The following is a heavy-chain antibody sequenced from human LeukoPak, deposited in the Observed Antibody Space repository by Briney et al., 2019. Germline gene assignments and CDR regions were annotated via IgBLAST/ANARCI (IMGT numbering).Heavy chain of an antibody. Sequence: GGSLRLSCAASGFTFSNYGMAWVRQAPGKGLEWVSGISDTGDSAYYADSVRGRFTISRDSSKNTLYLQMNSLRAEDTAVYYCAKDSTGGYYDSSGYYHDAFDIWGQGTMVTVSS. V-gene: IGHV3-23*01. CDR2: ISDTGDSA. CDR3: AKDSTGGYYDSSGYYHDAFDI. J-gene: IGHJ3*02. CDR1: GFTFSNYG. D-gene: IGHD3-22*01.